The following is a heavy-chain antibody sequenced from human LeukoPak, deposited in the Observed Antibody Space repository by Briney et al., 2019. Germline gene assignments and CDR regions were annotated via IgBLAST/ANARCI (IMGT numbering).Heavy chain of an antibody. V-gene: IGHV3-74*01. CDR2: IDTDGTTT. J-gene: IGHJ4*02. CDR3: ARDRSDWGTADY. CDR1: GFTFTNYA. Sequence: GGSLRLSCAASGFTFTNYAMTWVRQAPGKGLMWVSRIDTDGTTTRYADSVKGRFAISRDNAKNTLYLQMNSLRADDTAVYYCARDRSDWGTADYWGQGTLVTVSS. D-gene: IGHD3-16*01.